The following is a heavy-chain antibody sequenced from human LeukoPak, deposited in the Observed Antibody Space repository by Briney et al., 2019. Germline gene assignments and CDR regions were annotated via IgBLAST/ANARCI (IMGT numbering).Heavy chain of an antibody. D-gene: IGHD6-19*01. CDR3: ARDRVYSSGWYSAFDI. V-gene: IGHV3-33*01. J-gene: IGHJ3*02. CDR1: GFTFSSYG. Sequence: GGSLRLSCAASGFTFSSYGMHWVRQAPGKGLEWVAVTWYDGSNKYYADSVKGRFTISRDNSKNTLYLQMNSLRAEDTAVYYCARDRVYSSGWYSAFDIWGQGTMVTVSS. CDR2: TWYDGSNK.